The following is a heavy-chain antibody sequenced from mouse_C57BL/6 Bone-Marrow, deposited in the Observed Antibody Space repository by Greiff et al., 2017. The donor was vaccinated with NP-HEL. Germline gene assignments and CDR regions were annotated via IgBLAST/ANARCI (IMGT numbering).Heavy chain of an antibody. CDR1: GYAFSSSW. J-gene: IGHJ3*01. CDR3: AKFYYYGAY. V-gene: IGHV1-82*01. CDR2: IYPGDGDT. D-gene: IGHD1-1*01. Sequence: VQLQQSGPELVKPGASVKISCKASGYAFSSSWMNWVKQRPGKGLEWIGRIYPGDGDTNYNGKFKGKATLTADKSSSTAYMQLSSLTSEDSAVYCCAKFYYYGAYWGQGTLVTVSA.